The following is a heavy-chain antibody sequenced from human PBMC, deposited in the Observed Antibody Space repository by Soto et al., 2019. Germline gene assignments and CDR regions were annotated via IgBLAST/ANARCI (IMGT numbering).Heavy chain of an antibody. D-gene: IGHD3-10*01. Sequence: GGSLRLSCAASGFTFSSYAMHWVRQAPGKGLEYVSAFSTNGGSTYYANSVKGRFTISRDNSRNTLYLQMGSLRAEDMAVYYCARDPSGSRLWFGELDYWGQGTLVTVSS. CDR2: FSTNGGST. V-gene: IGHV3-64*01. J-gene: IGHJ4*02. CDR1: GFTFSSYA. CDR3: ARDPSGSRLWFGELDY.